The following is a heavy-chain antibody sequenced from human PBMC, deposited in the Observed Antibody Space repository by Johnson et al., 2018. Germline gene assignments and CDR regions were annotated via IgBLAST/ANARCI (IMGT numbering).Heavy chain of an antibody. V-gene: IGHV3-23*04. CDR3: ASTSHHYFDY. Sequence: VQLVESGGGLVQPVGSLRLSCVVSGFTFSSYAMNWVRQAPGKGLEWLSTISGTIGETKYADSVRGRFTASRDNSKNTLYLQMNNVRGEDTAVYYWASTSHHYFDYWGQGTLVTVSS. J-gene: IGHJ4*02. CDR2: ISGTIGET. CDR1: GFTFSSYA.